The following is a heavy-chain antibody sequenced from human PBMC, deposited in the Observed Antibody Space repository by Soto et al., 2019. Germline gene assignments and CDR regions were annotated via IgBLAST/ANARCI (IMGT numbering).Heavy chain of an antibody. V-gene: IGHV1-18*01. CDR3: ARDQYSYYDFWSGYY. J-gene: IGHJ4*02. CDR1: GYTFTSYG. CDR2: IGAYNGNT. D-gene: IGHD3-3*01. Sequence: ASVKVSCKASGYTFTSYGISWVRQAPGQGLEWMGWIGAYNGNTNYAQKLQGRVTMTTDTSTSTAYMELRSLRSDDTAVYYCARDQYSYYDFWSGYYWGQGTLVTVSS.